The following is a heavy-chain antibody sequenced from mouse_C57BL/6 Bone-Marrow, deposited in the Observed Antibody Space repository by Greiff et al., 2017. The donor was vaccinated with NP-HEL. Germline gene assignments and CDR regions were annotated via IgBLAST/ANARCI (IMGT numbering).Heavy chain of an antibody. CDR2: IHPSDSDT. Sequence: QVQLKQPGAELVKPGASVKVSCKASGYTFTSYWMHWVKQRPGQGLEWIGRIHPSDSDTNYNQKFKGKATLTVDKSSSTAYMQLSSLTSEDSAVYYCAIGRGYGYWYFDVWGTGTTVTVSS. V-gene: IGHV1-74*01. D-gene: IGHD2-2*01. J-gene: IGHJ1*03. CDR3: AIGRGYGYWYFDV. CDR1: GYTFTSYW.